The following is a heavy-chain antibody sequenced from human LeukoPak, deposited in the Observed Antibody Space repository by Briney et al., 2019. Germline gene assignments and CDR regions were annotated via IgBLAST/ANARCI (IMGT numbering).Heavy chain of an antibody. CDR2: IYYSGIT. Sequence: PSESLSPACTVSGGSISSYYWASIRPPPGKGLEWIGTIYYSGITHYSPSHKSRVTMSVDTSKNQFSLKLSAVTATGTALYYCARRVYGTSQYYGGQGTLVTVS. J-gene: IGHJ4*02. D-gene: IGHD5/OR15-5a*01. CDR1: GGSISSYY. CDR3: ARRVYGTSQYY. V-gene: IGHV4-39*01.